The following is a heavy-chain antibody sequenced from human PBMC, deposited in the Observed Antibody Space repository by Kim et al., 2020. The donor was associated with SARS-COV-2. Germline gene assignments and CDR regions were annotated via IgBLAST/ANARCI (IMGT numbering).Heavy chain of an antibody. D-gene: IGHD5-12*01. CDR2: SHYTGSP. J-gene: IGHJ4*02. CDR1: GGSINSYY. Sequence: SETLSLTCTVSGGSINSYYWSWIRQSPGKTLEWIGYSHYTGSPNYNPSLQSRVIILVDTSNNQFSLKLSSVTAADTAVYYCASRTGGMATFYYWGQGILVTVSS. V-gene: IGHV4-59*01. CDR3: ASRTGGMATFYY.